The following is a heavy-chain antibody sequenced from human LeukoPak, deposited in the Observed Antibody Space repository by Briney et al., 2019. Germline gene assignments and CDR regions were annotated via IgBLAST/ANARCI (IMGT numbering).Heavy chain of an antibody. CDR2: MNPNSGNT. CDR1: GYTFTSYD. Sequence: ASVKVSCKASGYTFTSYDINWVRQATGQGLEWMGWMNPNSGNTGYAQKFQGRVTMTRNTSISTAYMELSSLSSEDTAVYYCARLLGWQWLVRNNWFDPWGQGTLVTVSS. J-gene: IGHJ5*02. V-gene: IGHV1-8*01. D-gene: IGHD6-19*01. CDR3: ARLLGWQWLVRNNWFDP.